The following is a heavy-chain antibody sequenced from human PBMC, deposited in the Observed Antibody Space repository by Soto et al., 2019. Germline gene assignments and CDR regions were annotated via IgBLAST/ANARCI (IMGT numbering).Heavy chain of an antibody. CDR2: ISGSGGST. V-gene: IGHV3-23*01. CDR3: AKGPAIVLVPAAMNYYYGMDV. J-gene: IGHJ6*02. Sequence: PGGSLRLSCAASGLTFSSYAMSWVRQAPGKGLEWVSAISGSGGSTYYADSVKGRFTISRDNAKNTLYLQMDSLRAEDTAVYYCAKGPAIVLVPAAMNYYYGMDVWGQGTTVTV. D-gene: IGHD2-2*01. CDR1: GLTFSSYA.